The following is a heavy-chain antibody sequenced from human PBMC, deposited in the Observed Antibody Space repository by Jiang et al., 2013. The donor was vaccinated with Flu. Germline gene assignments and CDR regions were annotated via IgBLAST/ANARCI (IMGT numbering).Heavy chain of an antibody. CDR3: ARGEGDYPRS. D-gene: IGHD4-17*01. CDR2: INHSGST. V-gene: IGHV4-34*01. J-gene: IGHJ5*02. CDR1: GGSFSGYY. Sequence: TLSLTCAVYGGSFSGYYWSWIRQPPGKGLEWIGEINHSGSTNYNPSLKSRVTISVDTSKNQFSLKLSSVTAADTAVYYCARGEGDYPRSWGQGTLVTVSS.